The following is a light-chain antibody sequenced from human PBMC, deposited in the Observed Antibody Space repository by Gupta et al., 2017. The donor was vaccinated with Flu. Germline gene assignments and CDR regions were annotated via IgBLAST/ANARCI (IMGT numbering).Light chain of an antibody. Sequence: QSVLTQPPSVSGAPGQRVTISCNGSSSNIGAGYDVHWYQQLPGTAPKLLIYGNSNRPSGVPDLFSGSKSGTSASLAITGLQAEDEADYYCQSYDSSLSGPVVFGGGTKLTVL. CDR2: GNS. CDR3: QSYDSSLSGPVV. V-gene: IGLV1-40*01. CDR1: SSNIGAGYD. J-gene: IGLJ2*01.